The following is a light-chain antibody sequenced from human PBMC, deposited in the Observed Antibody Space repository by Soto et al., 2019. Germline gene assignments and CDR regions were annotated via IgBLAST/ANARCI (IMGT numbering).Light chain of an antibody. J-gene: IGKJ1*01. CDR1: QSVNSNY. CDR2: GAS. Sequence: EIVSPQSPATLSLSPGERATLSCRASQSVNSNYLAWYQQKPGQAPRLLIYGASSRATGIPDRFSGSGSGTDFTLTISRLEPEDFAVYYCQQYGSSPQTFGQGTKVDI. CDR3: QQYGSSPQT. V-gene: IGKV3-20*01.